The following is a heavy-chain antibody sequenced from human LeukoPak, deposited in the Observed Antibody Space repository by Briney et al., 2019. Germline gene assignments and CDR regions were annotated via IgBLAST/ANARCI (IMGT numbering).Heavy chain of an antibody. D-gene: IGHD2-21*01. CDR3: AKEKGRVKDYYYYGMDV. Sequence: PGGSLRLSCAASGFTFSSYAMSWVRQAPGKGLEWVSAISGSGGSTYYADSVKGRFTISRDNSKNTLYLQMNSLRAEDTAVYYCAKEKGRVKDYYYYGMDVWGQGTTVTVSS. CDR1: GFTFSSYA. V-gene: IGHV3-23*01. CDR2: ISGSGGST. J-gene: IGHJ6*02.